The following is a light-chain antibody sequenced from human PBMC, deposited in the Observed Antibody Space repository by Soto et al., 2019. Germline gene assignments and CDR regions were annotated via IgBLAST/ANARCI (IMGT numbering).Light chain of an antibody. CDR2: GAS. Sequence: EVVMTQSPDSLSVSPGGRATLSCIASQSISSHLAWYQQRPGQAPRLLIYGASTRATGVPARFSGSGSGTEFTLTISSLQSEDFAVYYCQQYTHWPVWTFGQGTKVDI. CDR1: QSISSH. V-gene: IGKV3-15*01. CDR3: QQYTHWPVWT. J-gene: IGKJ1*01.